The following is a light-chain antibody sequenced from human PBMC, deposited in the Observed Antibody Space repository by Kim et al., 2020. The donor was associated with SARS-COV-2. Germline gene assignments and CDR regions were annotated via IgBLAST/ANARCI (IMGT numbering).Light chain of an antibody. CDR3: QQYGSSPLVT. CDR2: GAS. CDR1: TSVRSSN. Sequence: PGERATLSGRASTSVRSSNLAWYQQKPGQPPRIVMYGASSRASGSPDRFSGSGCGTDFTLTINRLEPEDFAVYYCQQYGSSPLVTFGGGTKVDIK. V-gene: IGKV3-20*01. J-gene: IGKJ4*01.